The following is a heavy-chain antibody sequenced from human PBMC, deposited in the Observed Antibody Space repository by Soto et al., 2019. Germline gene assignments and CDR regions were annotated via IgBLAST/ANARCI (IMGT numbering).Heavy chain of an antibody. CDR1: GDSVSSNGAA. J-gene: IGHJ1*01. Sequence: PSQTLSLTCAISGDSVSSNGAAWNWIRQSPSRGLEWLGRTYYRSKWYSEYAVSVRGRITINPDTSKNHFSLQLNSVTPEDTAVYYCARTEGYFNLWGQGTLVTVSS. CDR3: ARTEGYFNL. CDR2: TYYRSKWYS. V-gene: IGHV6-1*01.